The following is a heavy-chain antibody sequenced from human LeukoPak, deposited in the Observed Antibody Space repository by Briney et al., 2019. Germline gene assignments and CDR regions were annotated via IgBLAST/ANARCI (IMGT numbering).Heavy chain of an antibody. CDR1: GGSVSSGNYY. V-gene: IGHV4-61*01. D-gene: IGHD6-19*01. J-gene: IGHJ4*02. CDR2: VYYSGST. Sequence: SETLSLTCTVYGGSVSSGNYYWSWLRQPPGKGLEWVGYVYYSGSTKYNPSLKSRVTISGDTSKNQFCLKVSSVTAADTAVYYCAASYISGFPEIDYWGQGTLVTVSS. CDR3: AASYISGFPEIDY.